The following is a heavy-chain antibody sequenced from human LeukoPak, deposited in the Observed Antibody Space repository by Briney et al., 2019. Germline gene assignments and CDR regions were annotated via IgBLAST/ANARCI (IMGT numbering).Heavy chain of an antibody. CDR2: MSNDGVYR. D-gene: IGHD5-12*01. J-gene: IGHJ4*02. CDR3: AKERGYSGYFDY. V-gene: IGHV3-30*18. Sequence: GGSLRLSCAASGFTFSIFGVHWVRQAPGTGLEWVALMSNDGVYRYYADSVKGRFTISRDNSKNTLYLQMNSLRAEDTALYYCAKERGYSGYFDYWGQGTLVTVSS. CDR1: GFTFSIFG.